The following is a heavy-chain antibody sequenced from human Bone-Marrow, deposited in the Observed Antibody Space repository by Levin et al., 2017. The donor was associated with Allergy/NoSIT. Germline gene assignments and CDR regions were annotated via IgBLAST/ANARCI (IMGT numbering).Heavy chain of an antibody. D-gene: IGHD3-10*01. V-gene: IGHV1-69*04. Sequence: GASVKVSCKASGGSFSSYTFSWVRQAPGQGLEWMGRIIPILGIADYAPKFQARVTISADKSTGTAYMVLSSLRSEDTAVYFCAGDVSGSYSVDYGMDVWGQGTTVTVSS. J-gene: IGHJ6*02. CDR1: GGSFSSYT. CDR3: AGDVSGSYSVDYGMDV. CDR2: IIPILGIA.